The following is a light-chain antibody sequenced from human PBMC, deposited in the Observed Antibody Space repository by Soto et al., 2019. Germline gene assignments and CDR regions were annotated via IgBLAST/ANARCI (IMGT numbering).Light chain of an antibody. J-gene: IGKJ2*01. V-gene: IGKV3D-15*01. CDR2: GAS. CDR1: QSVSSD. CDR3: QQYNDWVRYT. Sequence: EIVMTQSPATLSVSPGERAALSCTASQSVSSDLAWYPQKPGQAPRLLISGASIRATGIPARFSGSGSGTDFSLTISSLQSEDVALYFCQQYNDWVRYTFGQGTKLEIK.